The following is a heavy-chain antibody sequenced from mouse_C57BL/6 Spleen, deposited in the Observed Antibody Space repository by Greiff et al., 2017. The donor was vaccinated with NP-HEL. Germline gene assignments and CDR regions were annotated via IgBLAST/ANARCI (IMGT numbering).Heavy chain of an antibody. CDR3: ARGGTGRYFDY. Sequence: EVHLVESGGGLVKPGGSLKLSCAASGFTFSSYAMSWVRQTPEKRLEWVATISDGGSYTYYPDNVKGRFTISRDNAKNNLYLQMSHLKSEDTAMYYCARGGTGRYFDYWGQGTTLTVSS. D-gene: IGHD4-1*01. V-gene: IGHV5-4*01. CDR1: GFTFSSYA. CDR2: ISDGGSYT. J-gene: IGHJ2*01.